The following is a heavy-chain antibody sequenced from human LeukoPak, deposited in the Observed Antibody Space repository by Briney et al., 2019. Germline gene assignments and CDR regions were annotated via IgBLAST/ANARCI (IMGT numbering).Heavy chain of an antibody. V-gene: IGHV4-4*07. J-gene: IGHJ6*03. Sequence: SETLSLTXTVSGGSISSYYWSWIRQPAGKGLEWIGRIYTSGSTNYNPSLKSRVTMSVDTSKNQFSLKLSSVTAADTAVYYCARGVTMVRGVIMGYYYYMDVWGKGTTVTVSS. D-gene: IGHD3-10*01. CDR1: GGSISSYY. CDR3: ARGVTMVRGVIMGYYYYMDV. CDR2: IYTSGST.